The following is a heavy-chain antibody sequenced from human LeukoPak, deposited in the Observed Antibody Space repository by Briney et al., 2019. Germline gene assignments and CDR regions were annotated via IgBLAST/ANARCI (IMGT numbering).Heavy chain of an antibody. CDR2: IYYSGST. D-gene: IGHD6-13*01. J-gene: IGHJ3*02. CDR1: GGSISSYY. Sequence: SETLSLTCTVSGGSISSYYWSWLRQPPGKGLEWIGYIYYSGSTNYNPSLKSRVTISVDTSKNQFSLKLSSVTAADTAVYYCARVGAAAGTKAFDIWGQGTMVTVSS. CDR3: ARVGAAAGTKAFDI. V-gene: IGHV4-59*01.